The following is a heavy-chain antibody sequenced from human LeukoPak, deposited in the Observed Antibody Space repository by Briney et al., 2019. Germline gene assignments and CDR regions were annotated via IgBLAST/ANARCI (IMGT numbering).Heavy chain of an antibody. CDR1: QFTLRNYA. Sequence: PGGSLRLSCAASQFTLRNYAMSWVRRAPGKGLEWVAAITGSGDNTYYADSVKGRFIISRDNSKNTLYLYVNNLRAEDTAIYYCVKDPSGVGPWGQGTLVTVSS. CDR3: VKDPSGVGP. CDR2: ITGSGDNT. V-gene: IGHV3-23*01. J-gene: IGHJ5*02.